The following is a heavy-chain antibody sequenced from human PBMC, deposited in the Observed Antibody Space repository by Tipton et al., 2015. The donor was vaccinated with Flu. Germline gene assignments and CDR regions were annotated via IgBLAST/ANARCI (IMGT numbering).Heavy chain of an antibody. CDR2: INHSGST. CDR3: ATKFANWGVWEPRDY. Sequence: LRLSCAVYGGSFSGYYWSWIRQPPGKGLEWIGEINHSGSTNYNPSLKSRVTISADTSKKQFSLKLNSVTAADTAVYLCATKFANWGVWEPRDYWGQGTLVTVS. D-gene: IGHD7-27*01. CDR1: GGSFSGYY. J-gene: IGHJ4*02. V-gene: IGHV4-34*01.